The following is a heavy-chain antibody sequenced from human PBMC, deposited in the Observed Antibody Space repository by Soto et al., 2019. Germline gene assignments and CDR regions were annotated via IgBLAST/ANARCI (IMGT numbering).Heavy chain of an antibody. V-gene: IGHV4-31*03. D-gene: IGHD3-22*01. J-gene: IGHJ4*02. CDR1: GGSIGSGGYY. CDR2: IYYSGST. CDR3: ARSKYYYDSSGYYVFDY. Sequence: SETLCLTCTVSGGSIGSGGYYWSWIRQHPGKGLEWIGYIYYSGSTYYNPSLKSRVTISVDTSKNQFSLKLSSVTAADTAVYYCARSKYYYDSSGYYVFDYWGQGTLVTVSS.